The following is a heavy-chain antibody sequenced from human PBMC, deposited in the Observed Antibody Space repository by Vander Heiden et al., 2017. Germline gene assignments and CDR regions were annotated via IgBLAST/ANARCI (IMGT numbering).Heavy chain of an antibody. Sequence: EVQLLESGGGLVQPGGSLRLSCAASGFTFSSYAMSWVRQAPGKGLEWVSAISGRGGSTYYADSVKGRFTISRDNSKNTLYLQMNSLRAEDTAVYYCAKGSLTYYDSSGYYYFDYWGQGTLVTVSS. V-gene: IGHV3-23*01. CDR3: AKGSLTYYDSSGYYYFDY. D-gene: IGHD3-22*01. CDR1: GFTFSSYA. CDR2: ISGRGGST. J-gene: IGHJ4*02.